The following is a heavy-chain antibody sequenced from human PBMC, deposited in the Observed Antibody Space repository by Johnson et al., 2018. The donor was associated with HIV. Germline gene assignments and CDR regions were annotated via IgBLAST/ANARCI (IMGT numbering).Heavy chain of an antibody. J-gene: IGHJ3*02. CDR1: GFTVSSNY. CDR2: IFSGGST. CDR3: ARKNGRWLQDGAFDI. Sequence: VQLVESGGGLVKPGGSLRLSCAASGFTVSSNYMTWVRQAPGKGLEWVSVIFSGGSTYYADSVKGRFIVSRDNSKNTLLLQMKSLRAEDTAVYYCARKNGRWLQDGAFDIWGQGTMVTVSS. D-gene: IGHD5-24*01. V-gene: IGHV3-66*02.